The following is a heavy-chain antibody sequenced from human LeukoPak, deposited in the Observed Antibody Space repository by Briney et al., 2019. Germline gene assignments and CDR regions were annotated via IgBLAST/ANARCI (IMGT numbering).Heavy chain of an antibody. Sequence: GGSLRLSCAASGFTFSSYGMNWVRQAPGKGLEWVSSISNSGSYIYSADSMKGRFTISRDNARNSLYLQMNSLRAEDTAVYYCARDVITMEDYWGQGTLVTVSS. CDR1: GFTFSSYG. CDR3: ARDVITMEDY. CDR2: ISNSGSYI. V-gene: IGHV3-21*01. J-gene: IGHJ4*02. D-gene: IGHD3-10*01.